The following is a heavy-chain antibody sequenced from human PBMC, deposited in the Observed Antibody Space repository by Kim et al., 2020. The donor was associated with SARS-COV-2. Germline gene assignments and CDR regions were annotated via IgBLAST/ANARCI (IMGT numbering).Heavy chain of an antibody. D-gene: IGHD3-10*01. V-gene: IGHV4-31*03. Sequence: SETLSLTCTVSGGSISSGGYYWSWIRQHPGKGLEWIGYIYYSGSTYYNPSLKSRVTISVDTSKNQFSLKLSSVTAADTAVYYCARDGRGSFDLWGRGTLVTVSS. CDR1: GGSISSGGYY. CDR3: ARDGRGSFDL. J-gene: IGHJ2*01. CDR2: IYYSGST.